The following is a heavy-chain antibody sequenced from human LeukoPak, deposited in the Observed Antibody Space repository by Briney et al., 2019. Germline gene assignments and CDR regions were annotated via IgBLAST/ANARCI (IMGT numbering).Heavy chain of an antibody. CDR1: GYTFTSYY. CDR3: ATSIAAAGNYYYMDV. D-gene: IGHD6-13*01. CDR2: INPSGGST. Sequence: ASVKVSCKASGYTFTSYYMHWVRQAPGQGLEWMGIINPSGGSTSYAQKFQGRVTMTRDTSTSTVYMELSSLRSEDTAVYYCATSIAAAGNYYYMDVWGKGTTVTVSS. V-gene: IGHV1-46*01. J-gene: IGHJ6*03.